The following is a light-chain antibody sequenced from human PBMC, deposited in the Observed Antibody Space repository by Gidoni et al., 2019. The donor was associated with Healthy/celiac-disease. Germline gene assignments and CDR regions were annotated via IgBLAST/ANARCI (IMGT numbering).Light chain of an antibody. V-gene: IGKV3-11*01. CDR1: QSVSSY. Sequence: EIVLTQSPATLSLSPGKRATLSCRASQSVSSYLAWYQQKPGQAPRLLIYDASNRATGIPARFSGSGSGTDFTLTISSLEPEDFAVYYCQQRSNWPISTFGPGTKVDIK. CDR3: QQRSNWPIST. J-gene: IGKJ3*01. CDR2: DAS.